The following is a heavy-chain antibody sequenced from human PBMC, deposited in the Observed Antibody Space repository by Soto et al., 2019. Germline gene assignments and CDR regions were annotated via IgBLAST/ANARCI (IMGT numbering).Heavy chain of an antibody. D-gene: IGHD2-15*01. CDR3: ARVSVPNPYCSGGSCYGYFDY. J-gene: IGHJ4*02. Sequence: SETLSLTCAVYGGSFSGYYWSWIRQPPGKGLEWIGEINHSGSTNYNPSLKSRVTISVDTSKNQFSLKLSSVTAADTAVYYCARVSVPNPYCSGGSCYGYFDYWGQGTLVTVSS. CDR1: GGSFSGYY. V-gene: IGHV4-34*01. CDR2: INHSGST.